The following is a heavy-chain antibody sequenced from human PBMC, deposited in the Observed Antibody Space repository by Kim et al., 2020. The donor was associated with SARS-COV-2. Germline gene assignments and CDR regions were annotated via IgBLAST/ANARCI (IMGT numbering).Heavy chain of an antibody. J-gene: IGHJ4*02. Sequence: SETLSLTCAVYGGSFSGYYWSWIRQPPGKGLEWIGEINHSGSTNYNPSLKSRVTISVDTSKNQFSLKLSSVTAADTAVYYCARGRVIISGDGYNLPNFDYWGQGTLVTVSS. CDR2: INHSGST. CDR1: GGSFSGYY. D-gene: IGHD5-12*01. CDR3: ARGRVIISGDGYNLPNFDY. V-gene: IGHV4-34*01.